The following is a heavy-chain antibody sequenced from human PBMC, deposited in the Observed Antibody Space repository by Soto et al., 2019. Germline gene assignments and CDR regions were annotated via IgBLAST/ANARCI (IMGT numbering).Heavy chain of an antibody. CDR3: ARQLGTGWFEP. CDR1: GGSISSSSYY. D-gene: IGHD7-27*01. J-gene: IGHJ5*02. V-gene: IGHV4-39*01. Sequence: QLQLQESGPGLVKPSETLSLTCTVSGGSISSSSYYWGWIRQPPGKGLEWIGSLYYSGSTYYNPSLKSRVTIAVDTSKNQFSLKVSSVTAADTAVYYCARQLGTGWFEPWGQGTLVTVSS. CDR2: LYYSGST.